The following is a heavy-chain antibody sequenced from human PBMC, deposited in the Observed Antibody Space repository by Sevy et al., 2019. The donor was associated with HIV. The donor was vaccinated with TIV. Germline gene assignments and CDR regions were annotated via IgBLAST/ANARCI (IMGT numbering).Heavy chain of an antibody. J-gene: IGHJ4*02. CDR2: FSTSGNTI. V-gene: IGHV3-48*03. CDR3: VGPMLTYSSGWTYYDY. D-gene: IGHD6-19*01. CDR1: GFTFSSYE. Sequence: GGSLRLSCAASGFTFSSYEMNWVRQAPGKGLEWVSYFSTSGNTIYYADSVKGRFTISRDNAKNSLYLQMNSLRAEDTAIYYCVGPMLTYSSGWTYYDYWGQGTVVTVSS.